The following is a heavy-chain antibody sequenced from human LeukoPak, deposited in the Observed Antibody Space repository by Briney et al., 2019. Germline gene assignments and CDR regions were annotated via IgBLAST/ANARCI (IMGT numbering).Heavy chain of an antibody. J-gene: IGHJ5*02. D-gene: IGHD3-16*01. V-gene: IGHV5-51*01. CDR1: GYSFTSYW. Sequence: GESLKISCKGSGYSFTSYWIGWVRQMPGKGLEWMGIIYPGDSDTRYSPSFQGQVTISADKSISTAYLQWSSLKASDTATYYCARSFPLGGGGGNAWFAPGGQGPLVTFSS. CDR3: ARSFPLGGGGGNAWFAP. CDR2: IYPGDSDT.